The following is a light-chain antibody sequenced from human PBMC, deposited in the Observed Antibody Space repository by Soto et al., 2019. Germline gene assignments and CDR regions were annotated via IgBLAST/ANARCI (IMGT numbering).Light chain of an antibody. CDR2: GAS. J-gene: IGKJ2*01. V-gene: IGKV3-20*01. CDR1: QSVSSSY. Sequence: EIVLTQSPGILSLSPGERATLSCRASQSVSSSYLGWYQQKPGQSLRLLIYGASSRSTGIQDRFSGSGSEXXXXXXXXXXXXDDFAXYYCQQYGNSPYTLGLGTKLEI. CDR3: QQYGNSPYT.